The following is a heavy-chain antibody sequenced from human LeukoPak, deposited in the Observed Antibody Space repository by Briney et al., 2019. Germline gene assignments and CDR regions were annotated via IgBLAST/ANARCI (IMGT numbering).Heavy chain of an antibody. CDR1: GFTFSTYA. V-gene: IGHV3-30-3*01. J-gene: IGHJ4*02. CDR2: ILYDGNNK. CDR3: ARDAWNFDY. Sequence: SGGSLRLSCVASGFTFSTYAMHWVRQAPGKGLEWVAVILYDGNNKYYADSVKGRFTISRDNSKNTLYLQMNSLRAEDTAVYYCARDAWNFDYWGQGTLVTVSS. D-gene: IGHD1-1*01.